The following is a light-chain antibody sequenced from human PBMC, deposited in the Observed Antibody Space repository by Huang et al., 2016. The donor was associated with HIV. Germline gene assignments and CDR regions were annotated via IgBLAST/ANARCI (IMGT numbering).Light chain of an antibody. J-gene: IGKJ4*01. Sequence: EIVMTQSPATLSVSPGERATFSCRASQSVSNYLAWYQQKPGQAPRLLIYDASTGATGIPARFSGSGSGTEFTLTISSLQSEDSAVYYCRQYNDWPLTFGGGTKVEIK. V-gene: IGKV3-15*01. CDR2: DAS. CDR1: QSVSNY. CDR3: RQYNDWPLT.